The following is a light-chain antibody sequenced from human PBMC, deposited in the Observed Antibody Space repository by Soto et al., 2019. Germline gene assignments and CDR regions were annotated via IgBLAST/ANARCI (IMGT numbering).Light chain of an antibody. Sequence: EIVLTQSPGTLSLSPGERATLSCRASQSVGSSYLAWYQQKPGQAPRLLIYGAFSRATGIPARFSGSGSGTDFTLTISSLEPEDFAVYYCQQRNIWPPVTFGQGTRLEIK. J-gene: IGKJ5*01. CDR2: GAF. CDR1: QSVGSSY. V-gene: IGKV3D-20*02. CDR3: QQRNIWPPVT.